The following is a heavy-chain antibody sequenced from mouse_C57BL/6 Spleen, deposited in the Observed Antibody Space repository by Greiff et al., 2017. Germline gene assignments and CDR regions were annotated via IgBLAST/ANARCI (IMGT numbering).Heavy chain of an antibody. CDR1: GYTFTSYW. Sequence: QVQLQQPGAELVKPGASVKMSCKASGYTFTSYWITWVKQRPGQGLEWIGMIHPNSGSTNYNEKFKSKATLTVDKSSSTAYMQLSSLTSEDSAVYYCARSHYGSSWYFDVWGTGTTVTVSS. J-gene: IGHJ1*03. V-gene: IGHV1-64*01. CDR2: IHPNSGST. CDR3: ARSHYGSSWYFDV. D-gene: IGHD1-1*01.